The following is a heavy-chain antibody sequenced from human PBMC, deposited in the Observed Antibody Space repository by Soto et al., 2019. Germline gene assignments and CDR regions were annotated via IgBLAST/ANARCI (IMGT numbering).Heavy chain of an antibody. J-gene: IGHJ6*03. CDR3: ARDSITMVRGVSWSYYYYMDV. V-gene: IGHV3-64*01. D-gene: IGHD3-10*01. CDR2: ISSNGGST. Sequence: PGGSLRLSCAASGFTFSSYAMHWVRQAPGKGLEYVSAISSNGGSTYYANSVKGRFTISRDNSKNTLYLQMGSLRAEDMAVYYCARDSITMVRGVSWSYYYYMDVWGKGTTVTVS. CDR1: GFTFSSYA.